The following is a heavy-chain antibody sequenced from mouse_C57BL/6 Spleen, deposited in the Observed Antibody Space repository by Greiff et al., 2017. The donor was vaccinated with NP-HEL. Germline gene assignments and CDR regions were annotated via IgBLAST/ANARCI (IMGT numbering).Heavy chain of an antibody. V-gene: IGHV1-47*01. CDR1: GYTFTTYP. D-gene: IGHD3-2*02. CDR2: FHPYNDDT. CDR3: ARGVSSGYDYYAMDY. Sequence: QVQLQQSRAELVKPGASVKMSCKASGYTFTTYPIEWMKQNHGKSLEWIGNFHPYNDDTKYNEKFKGKATLTVEKSSSTVYLELSRLTSDDSAVYYCARGVSSGYDYYAMDYWGQGTSVTVSS. J-gene: IGHJ4*01.